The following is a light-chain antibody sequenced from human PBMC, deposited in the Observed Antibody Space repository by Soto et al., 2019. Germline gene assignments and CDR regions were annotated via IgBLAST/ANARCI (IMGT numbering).Light chain of an antibody. CDR2: TAS. CDR3: QQYNSAWT. Sequence: DIQMTQSPSTLSASVGDRVTITCRASQSVSSWLAWYQQKPGKAPNLLIYTASSLESGVPSRFNGSGTGTEFTLTISSLQPDDFATYYCQQYNSAWTFGQGTTVEIK. V-gene: IGKV1-5*03. J-gene: IGKJ1*01. CDR1: QSVSSW.